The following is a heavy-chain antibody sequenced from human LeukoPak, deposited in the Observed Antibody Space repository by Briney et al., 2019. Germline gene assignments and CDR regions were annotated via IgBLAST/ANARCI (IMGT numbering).Heavy chain of an antibody. D-gene: IGHD1-26*01. J-gene: IGHJ4*02. V-gene: IGHV1-46*01. CDR2: INPSGGST. CDR3: ARAPTSYSGSYYFDY. CDR1: GYTFTSYY. Sequence: ASVKVSCKASGYTFTSYYMHWVRQAPGQGLEWMGIINPSGGSTSYAQKFQGRVTMTRDTSTSTVYMELSSLRSEDTAVYYCARAPTSYSGSYYFDYWGQGTLVTVSS.